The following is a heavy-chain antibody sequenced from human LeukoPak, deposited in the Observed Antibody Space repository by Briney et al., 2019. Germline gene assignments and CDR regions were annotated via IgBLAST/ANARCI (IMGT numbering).Heavy chain of an antibody. J-gene: IGHJ4*02. CDR3: ARGEGVVPAAIPFDY. CDR1: GYTFTSYG. D-gene: IGHD2-2*02. V-gene: IGHV1-18*01. CDR2: ISAYNGNT. Sequence: ASVKVSCKASGYTFTSYGISWVRQAPGQGLEWMGWISAYNGNTNYAQKLQGRVTMTTDTSTSTAYMGLRSLRSDDTAVYYCARGEGVVPAAIPFDYWGQGTLVTVSS.